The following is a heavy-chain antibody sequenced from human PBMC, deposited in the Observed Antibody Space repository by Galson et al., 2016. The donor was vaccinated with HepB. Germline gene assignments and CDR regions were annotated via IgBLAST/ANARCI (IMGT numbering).Heavy chain of an antibody. Sequence: SLRLSCAASGFASRNYGMHWVRQAPGKGLEWVAADSMDGRRKWYAESVKGRFTISRDNFNNMLFLQMSSLRPDATAVYFCARRNEYCPPVGCSVDYWGQGTLVSVSS. J-gene: IGHJ4*02. CDR1: GFASRNYG. V-gene: IGHV3-30*03. CDR3: ARRNEYCPPVGCSVDY. D-gene: IGHD2/OR15-2a*01. CDR2: DSMDGRRK.